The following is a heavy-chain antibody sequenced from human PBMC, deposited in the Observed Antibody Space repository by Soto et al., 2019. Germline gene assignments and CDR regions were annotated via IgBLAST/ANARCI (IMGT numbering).Heavy chain of an antibody. V-gene: IGHV1-69*12. CDR2: IIPIFGTA. CDR3: AGERNTVELGLGP. J-gene: IGHJ5*02. Sequence: QVQLVQSGAEVKKPGSSVKVSCKASGGTFSSYAISWVRQAPGQGLEWMGGIIPIFGTANYAQKFQGRVTITGDESTSTGYTELSSRISESTAVYYCAGERNTVELGLGPWGQGTLVTVSS. D-gene: IGHD1-7*01. CDR1: GGTFSSYA.